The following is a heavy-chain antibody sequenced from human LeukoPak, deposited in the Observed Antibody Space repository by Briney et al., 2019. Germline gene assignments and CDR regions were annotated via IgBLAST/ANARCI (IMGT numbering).Heavy chain of an antibody. CDR2: ISSSSSYT. CDR1: GFTFSDYY. V-gene: IGHV3-11*03. Sequence: GGSLRLSCAASGFTFSDYYMSWIRQAPGKGLEWASYISSSSSYTNYADSVKGRFTISRDNAKNSLYLQMNSLRAEDTAVYYCGKYYYDSSGYYWDYWGQGTLVTVSS. J-gene: IGHJ4*02. CDR3: GKYYYDSSGYYWDY. D-gene: IGHD3-22*01.